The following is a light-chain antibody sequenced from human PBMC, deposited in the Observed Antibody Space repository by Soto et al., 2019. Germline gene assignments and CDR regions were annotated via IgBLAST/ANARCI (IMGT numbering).Light chain of an antibody. CDR2: NTD. V-gene: IGLV1-47*02. Sequence: QSVLIQPPSASGTPGQRVTISCSGTSSNIGNNNVNSYQQLPGTAPKLLIYNTDQRPSGVPDRFSGSKSGTSASLGISGLRSEDEADYYCAAWDDTLRGVFGGGTKLTVL. CDR3: AAWDDTLRGV. CDR1: SSNIGNNN. J-gene: IGLJ2*01.